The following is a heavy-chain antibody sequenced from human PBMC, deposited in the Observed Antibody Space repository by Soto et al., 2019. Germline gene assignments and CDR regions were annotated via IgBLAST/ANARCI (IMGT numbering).Heavy chain of an antibody. CDR1: GGSMSSYD. CDR3: ASGQRLSDWFDP. J-gene: IGHJ5*02. CDR2: IYSSGGT. D-gene: IGHD2-2*01. V-gene: IGHV4-4*07. Sequence: SETLSLTCLVSGGSMSSYDWTWIRKPAGKGLEWIGRIYSSGGTHYNPSLKSRVTISLDTSKNQFSLRLNSVTAADTAVYYCASGQRLSDWFDPWGQGTLVTVS.